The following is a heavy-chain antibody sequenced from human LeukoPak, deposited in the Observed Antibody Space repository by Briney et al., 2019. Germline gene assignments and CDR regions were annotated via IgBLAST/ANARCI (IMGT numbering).Heavy chain of an antibody. CDR3: AKDPPYYYDSSGYYSWGAFDI. D-gene: IGHD3-22*01. V-gene: IGHV3-23*01. Sequence: GGSLRLSCAASGFTFSSYGMSWVRQAPGKGLEWVSAISGSGGSTYYADSVKGRFTISRDNSKNTLYLQMNSLRAEDTAVYYCAKDPPYYYDSSGYYSWGAFDIWGQGTMVTVSS. CDR2: ISGSGGST. J-gene: IGHJ3*02. CDR1: GFTFSSYG.